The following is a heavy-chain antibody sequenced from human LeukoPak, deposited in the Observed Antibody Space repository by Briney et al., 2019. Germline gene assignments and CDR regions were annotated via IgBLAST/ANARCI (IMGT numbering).Heavy chain of an antibody. CDR1: GYTFTSYY. D-gene: IGHD5-18*01. V-gene: IGHV1-46*01. CDR3: ARDFKKLWLPPYYYYYMDV. J-gene: IGHJ6*03. CDR2: INPSGGST. Sequence: ASVKVSCKASGYTFTSYYMHWVRQAPGQGLEWMGIINPSGGSTSYAQKFQGRVTMTRNTSISTAYMELSSLRSEDTAVYYCARDFKKLWLPPYYYYYMDVWGKGTTVTISS.